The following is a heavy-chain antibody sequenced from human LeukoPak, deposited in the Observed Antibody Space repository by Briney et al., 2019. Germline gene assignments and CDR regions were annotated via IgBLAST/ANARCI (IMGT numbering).Heavy chain of an antibody. CDR2: MSPNSGNT. V-gene: IGHV1-8*01. J-gene: IGHJ4*02. Sequence: GASVKVSCKASRYTFTTYDIHWVRQAPGQGLEWMGWMSPNSGNTGYAQKFQGRVTMTRNTSISAAYMDLSSLRSEDTAVYYCATTKPNWGAFDYWGQGTLVTVSS. CDR1: RYTFTTYD. CDR3: ATTKPNWGAFDY. D-gene: IGHD7-27*01.